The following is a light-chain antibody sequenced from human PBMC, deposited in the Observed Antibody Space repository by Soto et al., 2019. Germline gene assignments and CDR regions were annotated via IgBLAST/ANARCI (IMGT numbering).Light chain of an antibody. V-gene: IGKV3-20*01. J-gene: IGKJ5*01. CDR1: QSVSSSY. CDR3: QQCGSSPIT. Sequence: EVVLTQSPVTLSLSPGERATLSCRASQSVSSSYLAWYQQKPGQAPRLLIYGASSRAAGIPDRFSGSGSGTDFTLTISRLEPEDFAVYYCQQCGSSPITFGQGTRLEI. CDR2: GAS.